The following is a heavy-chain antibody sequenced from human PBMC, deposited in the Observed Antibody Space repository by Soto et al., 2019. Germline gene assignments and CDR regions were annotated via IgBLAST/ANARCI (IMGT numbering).Heavy chain of an antibody. J-gene: IGHJ4*02. CDR3: AYCSGSYLHYFEY. V-gene: IGHV1-69-2*01. CDR1: GYTFTDHY. Sequence: EVQLVQSGAEVKKPGATVKISCKVSGYTFTDHYVHWVHQAPGKGLEWLGLVDPEESETIYAEKFKGRVTITADTSTDTAYMELRSLRSEDTGVYYCAYCSGSYLHYFEYGGQGPLFTVSS. D-gene: IGHD3-10*01. CDR2: VDPEESET.